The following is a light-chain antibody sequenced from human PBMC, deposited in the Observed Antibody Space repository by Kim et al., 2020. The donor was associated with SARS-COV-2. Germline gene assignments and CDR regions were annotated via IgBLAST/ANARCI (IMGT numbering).Light chain of an antibody. Sequence: TVLTQSPGTLSLSPGERATLSCRASQSVRSSSLAWYQQKPGQAPRLLIYGASSRATGIPDRFSGSGSGTDFTLTISRLVSEDSAVYYCQQYGGSPTFGQGTKVDIK. CDR3: QQYGGSPT. CDR2: GAS. V-gene: IGKV3-20*01. J-gene: IGKJ1*01. CDR1: QSVRSSS.